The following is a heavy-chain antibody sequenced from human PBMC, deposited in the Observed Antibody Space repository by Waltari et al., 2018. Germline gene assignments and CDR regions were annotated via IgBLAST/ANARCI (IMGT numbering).Heavy chain of an antibody. V-gene: IGHV4-39*07. CDR2: IYYSGST. D-gene: IGHD4-17*01. Sequence: QLQLQESGPGLVKPSETLSLTCTVSGGSISSSSYYWGWIRQPPGKGLEWIGSIYYSGSTYYNPSLKSRVTISVDTSKNQFSLKLSSVTAADTAVYYCARDSTDYGDYERLFDYWGQGTLVTVSS. CDR3: ARDSTDYGDYERLFDY. CDR1: GGSISSSSYY. J-gene: IGHJ4*02.